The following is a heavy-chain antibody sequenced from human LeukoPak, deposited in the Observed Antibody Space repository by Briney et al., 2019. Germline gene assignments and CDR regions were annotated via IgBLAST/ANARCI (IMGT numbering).Heavy chain of an antibody. V-gene: IGHV3-23*01. J-gene: IGHJ4*02. D-gene: IGHD5-18*01. Sequence: GGSLRLSCAASGFTFSNSAMSWVRQAPGKGLEWVSAISGSGGSTYHADSVKGRFTISRDNSKNTLYLQMNSLRAEDTAVYYCARGSLAMVTPFDYWGQGTLVTVSS. CDR1: GFTFSNSA. CDR3: ARGSLAMVTPFDY. CDR2: ISGSGGST.